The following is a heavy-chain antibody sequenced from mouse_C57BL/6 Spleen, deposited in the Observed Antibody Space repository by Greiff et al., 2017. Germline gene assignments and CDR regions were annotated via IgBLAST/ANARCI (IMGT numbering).Heavy chain of an antibody. V-gene: IGHV5-17*01. CDR3: ATTVVPYYYAMDY. Sequence: EVKVVESGGGLVKPGGSLKLSCAASGFTFSDYGMHWVRQAPEKGLEWVAYISSGSSTIYYADTVKGRFTISRDNAKNTLFLQMPSLRSEDTAMYYCATTVVPYYYAMDYWGQGTSVTVSS. CDR1: GFTFSDYG. D-gene: IGHD1-1*01. J-gene: IGHJ4*01. CDR2: ISSGSSTI.